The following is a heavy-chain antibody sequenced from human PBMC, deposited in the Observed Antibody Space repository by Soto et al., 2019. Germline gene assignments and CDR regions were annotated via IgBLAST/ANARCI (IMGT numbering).Heavy chain of an antibody. CDR1: GGSISSYY. D-gene: IGHD5-18*01. V-gene: IGHV4-59*06. Sequence: SETLSLTCTVSGGSISSYYWGWIRQPPGKGLEWIGYIYYSGSTYYNPSLKSRVTISVDTSKNQFSLNLSFVTAADTAVYYCATMGTPATGLYYFDYWGQGTLVTVSS. CDR2: IYYSGST. J-gene: IGHJ4*02. CDR3: ATMGTPATGLYYFDY.